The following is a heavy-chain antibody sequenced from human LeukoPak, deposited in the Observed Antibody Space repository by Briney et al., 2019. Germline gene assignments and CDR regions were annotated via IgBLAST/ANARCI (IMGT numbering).Heavy chain of an antibody. J-gene: IGHJ3*02. D-gene: IGHD6-13*01. Sequence: GGSLRLSCAASGFTFSSYWMHWVRQAPGKGLVWVSRISYDGGDPSYADSVKGRFTISRDNAKNSLYLQMNSLRAEDTALYYCAKGTIAAAGLDAFDIWGQGTMVTVSS. CDR1: GFTFSSYW. CDR2: ISYDGGDP. V-gene: IGHV3-74*01. CDR3: AKGTIAAAGLDAFDI.